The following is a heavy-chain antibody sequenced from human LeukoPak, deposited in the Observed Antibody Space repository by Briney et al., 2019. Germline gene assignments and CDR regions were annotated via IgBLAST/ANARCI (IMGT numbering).Heavy chain of an antibody. CDR3: AKALGYCSGGSCYPFDY. V-gene: IGHV4-59*01. CDR1: GGSISSYY. D-gene: IGHD2-15*01. Sequence: PSETLALTCTVSGGSISSYYWSWIRQPPGKGLEWIGYIYYSGSTNYNPSLKSRVTISVDTSKNQFSLKLNSMTAADTAVYYCAKALGYCSGGSCYPFDYWGQGTLVTVSS. CDR2: IYYSGST. J-gene: IGHJ4*02.